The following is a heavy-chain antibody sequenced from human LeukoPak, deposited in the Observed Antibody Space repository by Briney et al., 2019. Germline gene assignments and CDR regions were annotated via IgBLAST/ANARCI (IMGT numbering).Heavy chain of an antibody. CDR1: GFTVSSNS. J-gene: IGHJ6*04. CDR2: IYSDNT. Sequence: GSLRLSCTVSGFTVSSNSISWVRQAPGKGLEWVSFIYSDNTHYSDSVKGRFTISRDNAKNSLYLQMNSLRAEDTAVYYCAELGITMIGGVWGKGTTVTISS. CDR3: AELGITMIGGV. V-gene: IGHV3-53*01. D-gene: IGHD3-10*02.